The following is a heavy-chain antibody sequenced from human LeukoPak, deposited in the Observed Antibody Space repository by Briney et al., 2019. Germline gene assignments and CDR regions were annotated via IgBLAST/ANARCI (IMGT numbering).Heavy chain of an antibody. CDR1: GFTVSINY. CDR3: ARDGSESSSWYY. D-gene: IGHD6-13*01. V-gene: IGHV3-53*01. J-gene: IGHJ4*02. Sequence: GGSLRLSCAASGFTVSINYMSWVRQAPGKGLEGVSVIYSGGSTYYADSVKGRFTISRDNSKNTLYLQMNSLRAEDTAVYYCARDGSESSSWYYWGQGTLVTVSS. CDR2: IYSGGST.